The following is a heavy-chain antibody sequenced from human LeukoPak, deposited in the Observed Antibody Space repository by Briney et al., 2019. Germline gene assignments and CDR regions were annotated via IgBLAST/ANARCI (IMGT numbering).Heavy chain of an antibody. CDR2: ISGSGSST. V-gene: IGHV3-23*01. Sequence: PGGSLRLSCAASGFTVSSNYMSWVRQAPGKGLEWVSAISGSGSSTYYADSVKGRFTISRDNSKNTLFLQMNSLRAEDTAVYYCAKYLSYGSGNRFDYWGQGALVAVSS. CDR3: AKYLSYGSGNRFDY. D-gene: IGHD3-10*01. CDR1: GFTVSSNY. J-gene: IGHJ4*02.